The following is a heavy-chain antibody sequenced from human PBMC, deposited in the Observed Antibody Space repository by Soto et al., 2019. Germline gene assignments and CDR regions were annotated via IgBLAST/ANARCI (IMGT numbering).Heavy chain of an antibody. CDR3: ARGGEFWSGYYYYYYGMDV. Sequence: VASVKVSCKASGYTFTSYYMHWVRQAPGQGLEWMGIINPSGGSTSYAQKFQGRVTMTRDTSTSPAYMELSSLRSEDTAVYYCARGGEFWSGYYYYYYGMDVWGQGTTVTVSS. D-gene: IGHD3-3*01. J-gene: IGHJ6*02. V-gene: IGHV1-46*01. CDR2: INPSGGST. CDR1: GYTFTSYY.